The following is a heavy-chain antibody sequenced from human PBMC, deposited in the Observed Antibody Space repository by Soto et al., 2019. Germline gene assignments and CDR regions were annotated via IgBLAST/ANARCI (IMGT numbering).Heavy chain of an antibody. J-gene: IGHJ4*02. CDR1: GVTFSRYA. D-gene: IGHD6-13*01. V-gene: IGHV3-23*01. CDR3: AKDGIAAARHFDY. CDR2: ISGSGGST. Sequence: WGFLILPCEVSGVTFSRYAMSWVRQAPGKGLEWVSAISGSGGSTYYADSVKGRFTISRDNSKNTLYLQMNSLRAEDTAVYYCAKDGIAAARHFDYWGQGTLVPVYS.